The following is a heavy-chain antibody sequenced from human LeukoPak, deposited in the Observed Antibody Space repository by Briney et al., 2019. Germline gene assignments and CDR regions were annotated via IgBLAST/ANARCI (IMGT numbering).Heavy chain of an antibody. CDR2: IYTSGST. D-gene: IGHD3-3*01. CDR3: ARGNYDFWSGYHPFDY. V-gene: IGHV4-59*10. CDR1: GGSFSGYY. Sequence: PSETLSLTCAVYGGSFSGYYWSWIRQPAGKGLEWIGRIYTSGSTNYNPSLKSRVTISVDTSKNQFSLKLSSVTAADTAVYYCARGNYDFWSGYHPFDYWGQGTLVTVSS. J-gene: IGHJ4*02.